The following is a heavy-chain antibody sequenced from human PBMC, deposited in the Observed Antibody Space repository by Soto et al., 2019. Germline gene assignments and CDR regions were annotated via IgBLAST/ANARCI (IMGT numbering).Heavy chain of an antibody. CDR3: VRGPDYEGYFDY. CDR1: GTTFSNFA. CDR2: IILPFGTP. Sequence: QVRLVQSGAEVKKTESSVKVSCEASGTTFSNFAIGWVRQAPGQGLEWMGGIILPFGTPNYAQKFQGRVTSSADESMTTVYMERRGLRSGDTAVSYCVRGPDYEGYFDYWGQGTLVTVSS. V-gene: IGHV1-69*12. J-gene: IGHJ4*02. D-gene: IGHD3-22*01.